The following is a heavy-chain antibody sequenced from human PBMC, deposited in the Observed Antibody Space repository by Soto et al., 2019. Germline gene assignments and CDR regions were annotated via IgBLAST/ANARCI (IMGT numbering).Heavy chain of an antibody. V-gene: IGHV1-69*13. Sequence: ASVKVSCKAPGGTFSSYVISWVRQAPGQGLEWMGGIIPIFGTPNYAQKLQGRVTITADESTSTAYMELSRLRSKDTAVYYSVAKSRSGWYEFDYWGQGTPVTVSS. D-gene: IGHD6-19*01. J-gene: IGHJ4*02. CDR3: VAKSRSGWYEFDY. CDR2: IIPIFGTP. CDR1: GGTFSSYV.